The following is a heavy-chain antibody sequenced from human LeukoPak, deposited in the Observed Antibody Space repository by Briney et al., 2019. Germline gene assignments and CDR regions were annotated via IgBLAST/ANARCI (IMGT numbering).Heavy chain of an antibody. J-gene: IGHJ6*03. V-gene: IGHV4-39*01. CDR3: ARLDSRYYYYYMDV. CDR1: GGSISSSSYY. CDR2: IYYSGST. Sequence: PSETLSLTCTVSGGSISSSSYYWGWIRQPPGKGLEWIGSIYYSGSTYYNPSLKSRVTISVDTSKNQFSLKLSSVTAADTAVYYCARLDSRYYYYYMDVWGKGTTVTISS. D-gene: IGHD3-3*01.